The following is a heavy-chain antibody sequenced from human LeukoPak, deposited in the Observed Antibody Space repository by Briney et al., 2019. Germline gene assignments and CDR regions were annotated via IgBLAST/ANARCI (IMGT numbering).Heavy chain of an antibody. CDR3: AKAGCSSTSCSMGY. D-gene: IGHD2-2*01. CDR2: ISGSGGST. V-gene: IGHV3-23*01. Sequence: GGSLRLSCAASGFTFTHYGMHWVRQAPGKGLEWVSAISGSGGSTYYADSVKGRFTISRDNSKNTLYLQMNSLRAEDTAVYYCAKAGCSSTSCSMGYWGQGTLVTVSS. CDR1: GFTFTHYG. J-gene: IGHJ4*02.